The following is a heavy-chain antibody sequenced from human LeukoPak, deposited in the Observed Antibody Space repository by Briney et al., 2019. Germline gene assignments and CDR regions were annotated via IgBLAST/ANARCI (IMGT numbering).Heavy chain of an antibody. CDR2: INRSGST. D-gene: IGHD5-24*01. J-gene: IGHJ4*02. CDR3: ARDHRDGPPYFDY. V-gene: IGHV4-34*01. CDR1: GASFSDYY. Sequence: SETLSLTCVVYGASFSDYYWTWIRQPPGKGLEWIGEINRSGSTNYNPSLKSRVTLSVDTSKKQFSLNLNSVTAADTAVYYCARDHRDGPPYFDYWGQGTLVTVSS.